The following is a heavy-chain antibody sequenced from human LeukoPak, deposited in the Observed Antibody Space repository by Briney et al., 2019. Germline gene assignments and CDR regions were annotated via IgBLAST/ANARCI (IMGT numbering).Heavy chain of an antibody. J-gene: IGHJ4*02. V-gene: IGHV4-59*01. Sequence: PWETLSLTCTVSGGSISSYYWSWIRQPPGKGLEWIGYIYYSGSTNYNPSLKSRVTISVDTSKNQFSLKLSSVTAADTAVYYCARGMSGYDLNFDYWGQGTLVTVSS. CDR3: ARGMSGYDLNFDY. CDR2: IYYSGST. D-gene: IGHD5-12*01. CDR1: GGSISSYY.